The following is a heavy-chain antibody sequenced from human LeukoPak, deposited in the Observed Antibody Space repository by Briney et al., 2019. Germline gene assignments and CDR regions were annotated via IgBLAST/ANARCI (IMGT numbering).Heavy chain of an antibody. J-gene: IGHJ6*03. CDR1: GVSISSSNSY. CDR2: IYYSGNT. Sequence: SETLSLTWTVSGVSISSSNSYWGWIRQPPGKGLEWIGSIYYSGNTYYNPSLKSRVTISVDTSKNQFSLKLSSVTAADTAVYYCARVEEGYGSGRRENYFYYYMDVWGKGTTVTIS. V-gene: IGHV4-39*07. CDR3: ARVEEGYGSGRRENYFYYYMDV. D-gene: IGHD3-10*01.